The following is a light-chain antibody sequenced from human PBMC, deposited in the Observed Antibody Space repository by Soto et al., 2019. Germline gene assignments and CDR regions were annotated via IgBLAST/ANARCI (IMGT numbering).Light chain of an antibody. CDR2: GAS. J-gene: IGKJ2*01. CDR1: QSISNY. Sequence: DIQLTQSPSCLSASIGGRVTISCRSSQSISNYLNWYQQKPGKAPKLVIFGASTLQTGVPSTFSGSGSGTDFTLTIASLQVEDFATYFCQQSYTNPPTFGQGTKVDIK. CDR3: QQSYTNPPT. V-gene: IGKV1-39*01.